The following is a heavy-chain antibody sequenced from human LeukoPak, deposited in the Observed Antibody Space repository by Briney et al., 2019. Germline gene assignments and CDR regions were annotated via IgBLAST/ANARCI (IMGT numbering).Heavy chain of an antibody. V-gene: IGHV3-74*01. Sequence: GGSLRLSCAASGFTFNTYWMHWVRQAPGKGLVWVSPINPDGTVTTYADSVKGRFTISRDNAKNTLYLQMNSLKDEDTAVYYCVRDSPSGFFDLWGRGTLVTVSS. CDR3: VRDSPSGFFDL. CDR2: INPDGTVT. CDR1: GFTFNTYW. D-gene: IGHD6-19*01. J-gene: IGHJ2*01.